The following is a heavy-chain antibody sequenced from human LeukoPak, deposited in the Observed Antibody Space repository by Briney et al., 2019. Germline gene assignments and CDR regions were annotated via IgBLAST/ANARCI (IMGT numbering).Heavy chain of an antibody. V-gene: IGHV1-2*02. CDR3: ARAGYYGSGSYYDYAFDI. D-gene: IGHD3-10*01. J-gene: IGHJ3*02. CDR2: INPNSGGT. Sequence: GASVKVSCKASGYTFTGYYMHWVRQAPGQGLEWMGWINPNSGGTNCAQKFQGRVTTTRDTSISTAYMELSRLRSDDTAVYYCARAGYYGSGSYYDYAFDIWGQGTMVTVSS. CDR1: GYTFTGYY.